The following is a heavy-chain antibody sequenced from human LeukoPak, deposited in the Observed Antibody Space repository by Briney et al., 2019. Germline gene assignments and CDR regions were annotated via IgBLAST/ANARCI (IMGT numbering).Heavy chain of an antibody. V-gene: IGHV3-23*01. Sequence: PGGSLRLSCAASGFTFSSYAMTWVRQAPGKGLEWVSAISASGGSTYYADSVKGRFTISRDNAKNSLYLQMNSLRAEDTAVYYCARADSSGWYAFQHWGQGTLVTVSS. J-gene: IGHJ1*01. CDR1: GFTFSSYA. CDR2: ISASGGST. CDR3: ARADSSGWYAFQH. D-gene: IGHD6-19*01.